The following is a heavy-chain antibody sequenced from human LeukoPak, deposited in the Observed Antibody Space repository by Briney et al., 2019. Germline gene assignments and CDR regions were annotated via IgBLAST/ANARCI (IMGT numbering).Heavy chain of an antibody. V-gene: IGHV4-39*01. CDR2: IYYSGST. D-gene: IGHD6-6*01. CDR1: GGSISSSSYY. J-gene: IGHJ4*02. CDR3: ARGAARPFDY. Sequence: KPSETLSLTCTVSGGSISSSSYYWGRIPQPPGKGLEWIGSIYYSGSTYYNPSLKSRVTISVDTSKNQFSLKLSSVTAADTAVYYCARGAARPFDYWGEGTLVTVSS.